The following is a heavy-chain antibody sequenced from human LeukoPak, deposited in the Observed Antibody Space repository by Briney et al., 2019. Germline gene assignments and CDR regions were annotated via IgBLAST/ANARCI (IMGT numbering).Heavy chain of an antibody. CDR1: EFTFSSYS. J-gene: IGHJ6*03. D-gene: IGHD2-8*01. CDR2: FSGSGGTT. Sequence: PGGSLRLSCAASEFTFSSYSMNWVRQAPGRGLEWVSGFSGSGGTTYYADSVKGRFTISRDNSKNTLYLQMNSLRAEDTAVYYCANGNRCTSPNCLGYYYFYMDVWGKGTTVTVSS. CDR3: ANGNRCTSPNCLGYYYFYMDV. V-gene: IGHV3-23*01.